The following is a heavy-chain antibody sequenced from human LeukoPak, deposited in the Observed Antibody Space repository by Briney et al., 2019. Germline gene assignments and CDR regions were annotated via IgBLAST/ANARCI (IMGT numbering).Heavy chain of an antibody. V-gene: IGHV1-18*01. Sequence: ASVKVSCKASGYSFSTYGISWVRQATGHRLDWIEWISAYNGNTNYAQRLQGRVTMTTDTSTSTAYLELRSLTSDDTAVYYCARDIYYGSGTYYTFWGQGTLVTVSS. CDR3: ARDIYYGSGTYYTF. D-gene: IGHD3-10*01. CDR2: ISAYNGNT. CDR1: GYSFSTYG. J-gene: IGHJ4*02.